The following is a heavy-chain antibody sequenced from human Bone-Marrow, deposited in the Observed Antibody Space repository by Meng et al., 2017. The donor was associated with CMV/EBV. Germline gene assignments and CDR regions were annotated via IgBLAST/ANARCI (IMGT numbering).Heavy chain of an antibody. CDR3: ASSWIHSSSSRLQH. CDR1: GYTFTGYY. Sequence: ASVKVSCKASGYTFTGYYMHWVRQAPGQGLEWMGWINPNSGGTNYAQKFQGRVTMTRDTSISTAYMELSRLRSDETAVYYCASSWIHSSSSRLQHWGQGTLVTVSS. CDR2: INPNSGGT. V-gene: IGHV1-2*02. D-gene: IGHD6-6*01. J-gene: IGHJ1*01.